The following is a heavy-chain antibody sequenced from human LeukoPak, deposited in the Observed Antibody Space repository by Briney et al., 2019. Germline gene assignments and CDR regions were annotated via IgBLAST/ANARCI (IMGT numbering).Heavy chain of an antibody. J-gene: IGHJ5*02. CDR2: ISPSGGST. Sequence: ASVKVSCKAFGYTFTSNYMHWVRQAPGQGPEWMGVISPSGGSTTYAQKFQGRVTLTRDMSTSTDYLELSSLRSEDTAVYYCARDNSVRDEAWWFGPWGQGTLVTVSS. V-gene: IGHV1-46*01. CDR1: GYTFTSNY. D-gene: IGHD5-24*01. CDR3: ARDNSVRDEAWWFGP.